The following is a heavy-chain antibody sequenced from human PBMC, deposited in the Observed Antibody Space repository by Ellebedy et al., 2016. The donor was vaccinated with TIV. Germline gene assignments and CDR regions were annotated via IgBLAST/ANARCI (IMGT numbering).Heavy chain of an antibody. Sequence: GESLKISCVASGFSFRSKDMSWVRQTPGKGLEWVSVISGSGGGTFYADSVKGRITISRDNSKNTLYLQMNSLRAEDTAVYYCAKLGIGWYLDYWGQGILVTVSS. V-gene: IGHV3-23*01. D-gene: IGHD6-19*01. CDR1: GFSFRSKD. J-gene: IGHJ4*02. CDR3: AKLGIGWYLDY. CDR2: ISGSGGGT.